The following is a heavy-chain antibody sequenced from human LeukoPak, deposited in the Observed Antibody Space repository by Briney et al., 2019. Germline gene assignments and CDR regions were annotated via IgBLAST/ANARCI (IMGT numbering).Heavy chain of an antibody. J-gene: IGHJ4*02. CDR3: ARDSSGWYYFDY. Sequence: ASVKVSCKASGYTFSGFYIHWVRQAPGQGLEWMGWISAYNGNTNYAQKLQGRVTMTTDTSTSTAYMELRSLRSDDTAVYYCARDSSGWYYFDYWGQGTLVTVSS. CDR1: GYTFSGFY. D-gene: IGHD6-19*01. CDR2: ISAYNGNT. V-gene: IGHV1-18*04.